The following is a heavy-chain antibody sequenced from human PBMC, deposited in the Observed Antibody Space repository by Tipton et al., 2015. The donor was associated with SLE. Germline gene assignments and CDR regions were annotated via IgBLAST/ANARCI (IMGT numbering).Heavy chain of an antibody. CDR1: GFIFTSYW. D-gene: IGHD3-10*01. J-gene: IGHJ4*02. CDR3: ARERTSAWFVDSYYYFDS. CDR2: INQDGRMT. Sequence: SLRLSCTASGFIFTSYWMTWVRQAPGKEPEWVANINQDGRMTDYMASAKGRFTISRDTAKNSVFLQMNNLRAEDTAVYYCARERTSAWFVDSYYYFDSWGQGTLVAVSS. V-gene: IGHV3-7*01.